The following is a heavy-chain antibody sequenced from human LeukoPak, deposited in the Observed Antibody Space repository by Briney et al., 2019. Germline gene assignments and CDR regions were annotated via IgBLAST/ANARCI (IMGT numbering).Heavy chain of an antibody. CDR2: INHSGRT. CDR1: VGSFSGYY. V-gene: IGHV4-34*01. Sequence: SETLSLTCAVYVGSFSGYYWSWIRQAPGKGLEWIGEINHSGRTNYNPSLKSRVTISVDTSKNQFSLKLYSMTAADTAVYYCARGVIGDRTETLGFFDYWGQGNLVSVSS. CDR3: ARGVIGDRTETLGFFDY. J-gene: IGHJ4*02. D-gene: IGHD4-17*01.